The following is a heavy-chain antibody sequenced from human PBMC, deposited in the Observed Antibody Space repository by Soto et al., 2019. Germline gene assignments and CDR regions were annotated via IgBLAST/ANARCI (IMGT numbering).Heavy chain of an antibody. CDR1: GFTFSSYG. V-gene: IGHV3-33*01. Sequence: RLSCAASGFTFSSYGMHWVRHAPNKGLEWVAVIWYDGSNKYYADSVKGRFTISRDNSKNTRYLQMNSLRAEDTAVDYCGRDWYYYDSSGYYYGLGGMDVWGQGTTVTVSS. J-gene: IGHJ6*02. CDR2: IWYDGSNK. CDR3: GRDWYYYDSSGYYYGLGGMDV. D-gene: IGHD3-22*01.